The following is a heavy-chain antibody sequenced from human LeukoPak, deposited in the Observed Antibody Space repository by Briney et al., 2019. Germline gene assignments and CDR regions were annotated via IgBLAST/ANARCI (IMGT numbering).Heavy chain of an antibody. V-gene: IGHV3-23*01. CDR3: EISGSSRDYFYYGMDV. Sequence: GGSLRLSCAASGFTFSIYAMSWVRQAPGKGLEGVSAISGSGGSTYYADSLKGRLTISRDNSKNTMYLQMNSLRVEDTAVYYCEISGSSRDYFYYGMDVWGQGTTVTVSS. CDR2: ISGSGGST. D-gene: IGHD1-26*01. CDR1: GFTFSIYA. J-gene: IGHJ6*02.